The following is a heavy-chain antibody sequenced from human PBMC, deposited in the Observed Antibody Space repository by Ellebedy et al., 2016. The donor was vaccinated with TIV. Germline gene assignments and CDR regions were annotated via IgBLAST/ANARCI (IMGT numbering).Heavy chain of an antibody. Sequence: AASVKVSCKASGYSFSAYYIHWVRQAPGQGLEWMAWINPNTGATNYAQSFQGRVTLTTDTSISTAYMELSGPTSDDTASYFCARGLWFGVLLYLDHWGQGTLITVSS. CDR2: INPNTGAT. CDR1: GYSFSAYY. V-gene: IGHV1-2*02. CDR3: ARGLWFGVLLYLDH. D-gene: IGHD3-10*01. J-gene: IGHJ4*02.